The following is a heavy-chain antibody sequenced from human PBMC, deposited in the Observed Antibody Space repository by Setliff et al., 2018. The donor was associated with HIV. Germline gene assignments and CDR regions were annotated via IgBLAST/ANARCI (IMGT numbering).Heavy chain of an antibody. CDR1: GGSVSSSNW. V-gene: IGHV4-4*02. J-gene: IGHJ4*02. Sequence: PSETLSLTCAVSGGSVSSSNWWNWVRQSPGKGLEWIGEVNHSGSTSYNPSLKSRITISVDKSKNEFSLRLNTVTAADTAVYYCARGNPNDSWGQGTLVTVSS. CDR2: VNHSGST. CDR3: ARGNPNDS.